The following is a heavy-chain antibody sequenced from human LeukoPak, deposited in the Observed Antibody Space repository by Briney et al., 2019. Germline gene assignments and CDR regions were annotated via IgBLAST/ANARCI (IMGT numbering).Heavy chain of an antibody. CDR2: ISVSGGST. V-gene: IGHV3-23*01. CDR3: AKARGGYLFDY. CDR1: GFTFGTYA. D-gene: IGHD3-22*01. Sequence: GSLRLSCTASGFTFGTYAMSWVRQAPGKGLEWVSAISVSGGSTYYADSVKGRFTISRDNSKNTLYLQMNTLRAEDTAVYYCAKARGGYLFDYWGQGTLVTVSS. J-gene: IGHJ4*02.